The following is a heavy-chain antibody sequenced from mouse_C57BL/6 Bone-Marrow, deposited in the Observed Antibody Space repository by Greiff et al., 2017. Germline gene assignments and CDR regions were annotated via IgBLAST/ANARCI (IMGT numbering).Heavy chain of an antibody. CDR3: ARNPIYYDYDGGFAY. J-gene: IGHJ3*01. D-gene: IGHD2-4*01. V-gene: IGHV1-4*01. Sequence: LQESGAELARPGASVKMSCKASGYTFTSYTMHWVKQRPGQGLEWIGYINPSSGDTKYNQKFKDKATLTADKSSSTAYMQLSSLTSEDSAVYYCARNPIYYDYDGGFAYWGQGTLVTVSA. CDR2: INPSSGDT. CDR1: GYTFTSYT.